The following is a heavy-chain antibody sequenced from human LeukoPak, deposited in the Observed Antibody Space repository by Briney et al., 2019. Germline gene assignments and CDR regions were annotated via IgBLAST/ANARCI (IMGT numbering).Heavy chain of an antibody. CDR3: ARDRNTDFWSGYYTNYFDY. Sequence: PGGSLRLSCAASGFIFKSYWMTWVRHAPGKGLEWVATIKQDGGEKYYVDSVKGRFTISRDNAKNSLSLQMRSLRAKDTAVYYCARDRNTDFWSGYYTNYFDYWGQGTLVIVSS. J-gene: IGHJ4*02. D-gene: IGHD3-3*01. CDR1: GFIFKSYW. CDR2: IKQDGGEK. V-gene: IGHV3-7*01.